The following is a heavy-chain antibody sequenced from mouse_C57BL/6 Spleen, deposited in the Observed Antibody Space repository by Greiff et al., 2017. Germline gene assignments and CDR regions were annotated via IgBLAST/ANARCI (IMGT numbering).Heavy chain of an antibody. CDR1: GYTFTGYW. CDR3: ARGGDVKTSYYAMDY. V-gene: IGHV1-9*01. CDR2: ILPGSGST. Sequence: QVQLQQSGAELMKPGASVKLSCKATGYTFTGYWIEWVKQRPGHGLEWIGEILPGSGSTNYNAKFKGKATFTADTSSNTAYMQLSSLTTEAYAIYDCARGGDVKTSYYAMDYWGQGTSVTVSS. D-gene: IGHD1-3*01. J-gene: IGHJ4*01.